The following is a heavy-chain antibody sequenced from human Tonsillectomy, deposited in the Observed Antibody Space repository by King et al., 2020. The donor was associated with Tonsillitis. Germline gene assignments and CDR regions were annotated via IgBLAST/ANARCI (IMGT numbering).Heavy chain of an antibody. D-gene: IGHD3-10*01. J-gene: IGHJ4*02. V-gene: IGHV3-23*04. CDR2: ISGSGDIT. Sequence: VQLVESGGSLVHPGGSLRLSCAASGFTFSSYGMSWVRQAPGKGLEWVSTISGSGDITYYADSVKGRFTISRDNPKNTLHLQMNSPRAEDTAVYYCAKSAGFGDFPYYFDYWGQGTLVTVSS. CDR1: GFTFSSYG. CDR3: AKSAGFGDFPYYFDY.